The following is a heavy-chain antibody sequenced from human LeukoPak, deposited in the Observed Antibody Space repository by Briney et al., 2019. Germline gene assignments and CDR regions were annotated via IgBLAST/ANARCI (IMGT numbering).Heavy chain of an antibody. V-gene: IGHV3-7*01. CDR2: IKQDGSEK. CDR1: GFTFSSYW. D-gene: IGHD1-26*01. Sequence: GGSLRLSCAASGFTFSSYWMSWVRQAPGKGLEWVANIKQDGSEKYYVDSVKGRFTISRDNAKNSLYLQMNSLRAEDTAVYYCARDWESGSYYVPHYYYYGMDVWGQGITVTVSS. J-gene: IGHJ6*02. CDR3: ARDWESGSYYVPHYYYYGMDV.